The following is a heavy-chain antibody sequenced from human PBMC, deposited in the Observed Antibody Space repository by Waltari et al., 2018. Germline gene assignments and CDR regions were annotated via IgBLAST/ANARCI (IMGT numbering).Heavy chain of an antibody. CDR2: IYYSGST. CDR1: GGSISSHY. CDR3: ARVRSSWYYFDY. D-gene: IGHD6-13*01. Sequence: QVQLQESGPGLVKPSETLSLTCTVSGGSISSHYWSWIRQPPGKGLEWIGYIYYSGSTNYNPSRKSRVTISVDTSKNQFSLKLSSVTAADTAVYYCARVRSSWYYFDYWGQGTLVTVSS. V-gene: IGHV4-59*11. J-gene: IGHJ4*02.